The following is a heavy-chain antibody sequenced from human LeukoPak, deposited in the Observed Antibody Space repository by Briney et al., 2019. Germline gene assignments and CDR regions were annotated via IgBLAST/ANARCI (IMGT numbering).Heavy chain of an antibody. CDR2: ISYDGSNT. Sequence: GGSLRLSCAASGFTFSSYGMHWGRQAPGKGLEWVAVISYDGSNTYYADSVKGRFTISRDNSKNTLYLQMNSLRAEDTALYYCAKDHIIYGSTGFFDLWGRGTLITVSS. V-gene: IGHV3-30*18. CDR1: GFTFSSYG. CDR3: AKDHIIYGSTGFFDL. J-gene: IGHJ2*01. D-gene: IGHD2/OR15-2a*01.